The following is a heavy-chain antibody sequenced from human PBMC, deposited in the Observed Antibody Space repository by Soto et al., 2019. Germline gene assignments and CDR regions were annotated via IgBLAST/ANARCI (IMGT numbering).Heavy chain of an antibody. J-gene: IGHJ3*02. V-gene: IGHV3-72*01. Sequence: EVQLVESGGGLVQPGGSLRLSCAASGFTFSDHYMDWVRQAPGKGLEWVGRTRNKANSYTTEYAASVKGRFTISRDDSKNSLYLQMNSLKTEDTAVYYCARDGGGGSNDWDAFDIWGQGAMVTVSS. CDR2: TRNKANSYTT. CDR1: GFTFSDHY. CDR3: ARDGGGGSNDWDAFDI. D-gene: IGHD3-9*01.